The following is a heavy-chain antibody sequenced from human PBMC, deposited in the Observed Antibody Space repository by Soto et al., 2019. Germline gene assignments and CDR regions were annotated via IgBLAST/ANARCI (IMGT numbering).Heavy chain of an antibody. CDR1: GYIFTTYS. J-gene: IGHJ4*02. CDR3: ARVRSSGREFDY. Sequence: QVQLVQSGAEMKRPGASVILSCKASGYIFTTYSIHWVRQTAGQGLEWMAKVDPRDGSTGYAQKLRGRVSMAWDTTTGTVSMEVSSLTSDDTATYYYARVRSSGREFDYWGQGTQVTVSS. D-gene: IGHD6-25*01. CDR2: VDPRDGST. V-gene: IGHV1-46*04.